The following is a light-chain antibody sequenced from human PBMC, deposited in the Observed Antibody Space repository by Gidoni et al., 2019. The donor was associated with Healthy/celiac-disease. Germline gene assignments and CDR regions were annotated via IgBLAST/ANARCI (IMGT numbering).Light chain of an antibody. CDR2: AAS. V-gene: IGKV1-33*01. J-gene: IGKJ5*01. Sequence: DIQMTQSPSSLSASVGDRVTITCQASQDISNYLNWYQQKPGKAPKLLIYAASNLETGVPSRFSGSGSGTDFTFTISSLQPEDIATYYCQQYDNLPPTCGQGTRLEIK. CDR3: QQYDNLPPT. CDR1: QDISNY.